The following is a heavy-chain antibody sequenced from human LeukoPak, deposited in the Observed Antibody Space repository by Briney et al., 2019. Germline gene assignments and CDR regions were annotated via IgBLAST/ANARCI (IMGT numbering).Heavy chain of an antibody. CDR2: IYDSGSA. V-gene: IGHV4-59*10. CDR3: ARVSRRCVESPYYFDF. D-gene: IGHD3-10*01. Sequence: SSETLSLTCAVSGGSISSYYWGWLRQPAGKGLEYIGRIYDSGSANYNPSLKSRATMSVDTSKNQFSLNLSSVTAADPAVYYCARVSRRCVESPYYFDFWGQGTLVSVSS. CDR1: GGSISSYY. J-gene: IGHJ4*02.